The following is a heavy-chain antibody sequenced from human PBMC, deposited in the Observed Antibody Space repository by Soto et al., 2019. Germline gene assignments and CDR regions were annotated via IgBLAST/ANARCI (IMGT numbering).Heavy chain of an antibody. CDR3: TTDYDILTGYPDAFDI. J-gene: IGHJ3*02. CDR1: GFNFSNAW. V-gene: IGHV3-15*01. CDR2: IKSKTDGGTT. Sequence: GGSLRLSCAASGFNFSNAWMSWVRQAPGKGLEWVGRIKSKTDGGTTDYAAPVKGRFTISRDDSKNTLYLQMSSLKTEDTAVYYCTTDYDILTGYPDAFDIWGQGTMVTVSS. D-gene: IGHD3-9*01.